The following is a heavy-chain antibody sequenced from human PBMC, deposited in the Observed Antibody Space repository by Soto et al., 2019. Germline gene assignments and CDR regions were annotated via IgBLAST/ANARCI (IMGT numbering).Heavy chain of an antibody. CDR1: GFTFSSYG. Sequence: QVQLVESGGGVVQPGRSLRLSCAASGFTFSSYGMHWVRQAPGKGLEWVAVIWYDGSNKYYADSVKGRFTISRDNSKNTLYLQMNSLRAEDTAVYYCARDPEPDYDYIWGSYRYTGDYWGQGTLVTVSS. D-gene: IGHD3-16*02. CDR3: ARDPEPDYDYIWGSYRYTGDY. J-gene: IGHJ4*02. CDR2: IWYDGSNK. V-gene: IGHV3-33*01.